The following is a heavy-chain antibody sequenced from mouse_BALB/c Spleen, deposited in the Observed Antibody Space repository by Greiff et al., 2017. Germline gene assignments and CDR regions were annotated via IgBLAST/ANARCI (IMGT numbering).Heavy chain of an antibody. J-gene: IGHJ4*01. CDR2: ISYSGST. Sequence: EVKVEESGPGLVKPSQSLSLTCTVTGYSITSDYAWNWIRQFPGNKLEWMGYISYSGSTSYNPSLKSRISITRDTSKNQFFLQLNSVTTEDTATYYCAKFITTVYYAMDYWGQGTSVTVSS. V-gene: IGHV3-2*02. D-gene: IGHD1-2*01. CDR1: GYSITSDYA. CDR3: AKFITTVYYAMDY.